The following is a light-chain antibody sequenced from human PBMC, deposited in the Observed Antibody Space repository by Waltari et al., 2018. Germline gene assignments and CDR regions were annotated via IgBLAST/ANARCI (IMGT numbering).Light chain of an antibody. CDR2: GAY. CDR1: QSVSGNY. J-gene: IGKJ4*01. Sequence: EIVLTPSPGTLSLSPGEGATLSCRASQSVSGNYLAWYQQKPGQAPRLLIYGAYIRATGIPDRFSGRGSGTDFSLTISRLEPEDFAVYYCQQYHLYGGSPQITFGGGTTVEIK. CDR3: QQYHLYGGSPQIT. V-gene: IGKV3-20*01.